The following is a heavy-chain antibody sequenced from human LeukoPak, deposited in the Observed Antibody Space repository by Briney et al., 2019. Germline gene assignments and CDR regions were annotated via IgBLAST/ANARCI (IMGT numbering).Heavy chain of an antibody. D-gene: IGHD3-3*01. CDR3: TRVGFWVQGNDFWSGYPDY. J-gene: IGHJ4*02. CDR1: GFTFGDYA. V-gene: IGHV3-49*04. Sequence: GGSLRLSCTASGFTFGDYAMSWVRQAPGKGLEWVTFIRNKAYGGTTEYAASVKGRFTISRDDSKSIAYLQMNSLKTEDTAVYYCTRVGFWVQGNDFWSGYPDYWGQGTLVTVSS. CDR2: IRNKAYGGTT.